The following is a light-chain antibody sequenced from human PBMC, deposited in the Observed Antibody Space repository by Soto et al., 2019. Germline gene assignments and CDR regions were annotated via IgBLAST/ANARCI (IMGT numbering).Light chain of an antibody. CDR1: SSDIGFYNY. CDR3: SSYSSSGTPFV. V-gene: IGLV2-14*01. Sequence: QSALTQPASVSGSPGQSITISCTGTSSDIGFYNYVSWYQQHPGQAPKLMIYEVSNRPSGVSNRFSGSKSGNTASLTISGLQAEDEADYYCSSYSSSGTPFVFGTGTKLTVL. CDR2: EVS. J-gene: IGLJ1*01.